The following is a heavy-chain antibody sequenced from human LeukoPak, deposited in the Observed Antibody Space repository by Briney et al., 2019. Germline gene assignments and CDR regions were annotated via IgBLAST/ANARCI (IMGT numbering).Heavy chain of an antibody. CDR1: GFTFDDYA. V-gene: IGHV3-9*01. CDR3: AKVRGTYSSGFFFDS. J-gene: IGHJ4*02. Sequence: GGSLRLSCAASGFTFDDYAMHWVRQPPGKGLEWLSIISWNSGYIGYADSMKGRFTVSRDNAENSVYLQMNSLRPEDTAFYFCAKVRGTYSSGFFFDSWGQGTLVTVSS. D-gene: IGHD6-19*01. CDR2: ISWNSGYI.